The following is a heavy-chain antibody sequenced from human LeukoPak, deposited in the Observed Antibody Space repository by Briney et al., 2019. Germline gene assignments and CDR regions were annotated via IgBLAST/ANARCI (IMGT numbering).Heavy chain of an antibody. CDR3: AKAARGYSYGTFYYNYYMDV. D-gene: IGHD5-18*01. Sequence: GGSLRLSCAASGFTFSTYGMHWVRQAPGKGLEWVAFIWYGGSNKYYPDSVKGRFTISRDNSKNPLYLEMNSLRAEDTAVYYCAKAARGYSYGTFYYNYYMDVWGKGTTVTVSS. J-gene: IGHJ6*03. V-gene: IGHV3-30*02. CDR2: IWYGGSNK. CDR1: GFTFSTYG.